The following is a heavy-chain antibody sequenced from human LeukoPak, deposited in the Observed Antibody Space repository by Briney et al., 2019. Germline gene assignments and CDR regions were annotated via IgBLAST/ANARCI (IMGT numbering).Heavy chain of an antibody. CDR2: IYPGDSDT. CDR3: ARHPLEMATPFDY. J-gene: IGHJ4*02. V-gene: IGHV5-51*01. CDR1: GYILTNYW. D-gene: IGHD5-24*01. Sequence: KGGESLKISCKGSGYILTNYWIGWVRQMPGKGLEWMGIIYPGDSDTRYSPSFQGQVTISADKSINTAYLQWSSLKASDTAMYYCARHPLEMATPFDYWGQGTLVTVSS.